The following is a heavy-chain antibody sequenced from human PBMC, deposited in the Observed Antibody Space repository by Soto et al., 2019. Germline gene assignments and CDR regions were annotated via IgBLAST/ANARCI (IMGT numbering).Heavy chain of an antibody. CDR3: TRDASRDSSARGWFDP. CDR2: ISSNSAYI. D-gene: IGHD6-13*01. CDR1: GFTFRSFT. J-gene: IGHJ5*02. V-gene: IGHV3-21*01. Sequence: SLRLSCAASGFTFRSFTMNWVRQAPGKGLERVSTISSNSAYIYYTDALRGRFTISRDNAKNSLHLQMNSLRAEDTAVYYCTRDASRDSSARGWFDPWGPGTLVTVSS.